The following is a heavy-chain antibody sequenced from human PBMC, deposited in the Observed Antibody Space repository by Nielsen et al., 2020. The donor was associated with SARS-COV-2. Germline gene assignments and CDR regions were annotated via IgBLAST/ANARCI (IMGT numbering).Heavy chain of an antibody. CDR1: GESFSGYY. Sequence: SQTLSLTCAVSGESFSGYYQWSWIRQPPGKGLEWIGEISHSGTTYYNPSLKSRVTISVDTSKNQFSLKLSSVTAADTAVYYCARGALSYYGYWGQGTLVTVSS. J-gene: IGHJ4*02. D-gene: IGHD2/OR15-2a*01. V-gene: IGHV4-34*01. CDR2: ISHSGTT. CDR3: ARGALSYYGY.